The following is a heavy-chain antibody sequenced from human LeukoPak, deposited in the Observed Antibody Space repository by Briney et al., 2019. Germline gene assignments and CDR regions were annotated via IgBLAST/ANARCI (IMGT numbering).Heavy chain of an antibody. Sequence: PSETLSLTCTVSSDSISSSSSYWGWIRRPPGKGLEWIGSIYYSGTTYYSPSLKSRVTISADTSKNQLSLKVTSVTSADTAVYYCARDIALHIDLATTRRFYYGMDVWGQGTTVTVSS. D-gene: IGHD5-24*01. CDR2: IYYSGTT. J-gene: IGHJ6*02. V-gene: IGHV4-39*07. CDR1: SDSISSSSSY. CDR3: ARDIALHIDLATTRRFYYGMDV.